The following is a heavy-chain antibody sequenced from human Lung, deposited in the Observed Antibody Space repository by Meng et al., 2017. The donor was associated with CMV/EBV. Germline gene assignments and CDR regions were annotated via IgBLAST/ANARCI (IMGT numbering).Heavy chain of an antibody. Sequence: GESXKISCEASGFTFSSYWVQWVRQPPGKGLAWVSRINRDGSSTYYAGPVKGRFTISRDNVKNTLYQQMNSLRAEDAAVYYCARSSGNWNDESAFDIWGQGTLVTVSS. J-gene: IGHJ4*02. CDR3: ARSSGNWNDESAFDI. CDR1: GFTFSSYW. CDR2: INRDGSST. V-gene: IGHV3-74*01. D-gene: IGHD1-1*01.